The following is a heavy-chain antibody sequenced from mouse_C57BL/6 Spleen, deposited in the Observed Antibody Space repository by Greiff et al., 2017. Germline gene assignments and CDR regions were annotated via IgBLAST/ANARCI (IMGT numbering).Heavy chain of an antibody. D-gene: IGHD1-1*01. J-gene: IGHJ1*03. CDR3: AKNYSSSYWYFDV. Sequence: QVQLQQSGAELARPGASVKLSCTASGFTFTSYGISWVKQRTGQGLEWIGEIDPRSVNTYYNEKFKGKGTLTADKSSSTAYMELRSLTSEDSAVYFCAKNYSSSYWYFDVWGTGTTVTVSS. V-gene: IGHV1-81*01. CDR2: IDPRSVNT. CDR1: GFTFTSYG.